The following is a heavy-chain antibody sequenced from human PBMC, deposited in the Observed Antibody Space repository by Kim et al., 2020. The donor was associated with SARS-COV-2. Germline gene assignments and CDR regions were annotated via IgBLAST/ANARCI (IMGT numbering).Heavy chain of an antibody. J-gene: IGHJ4*02. CDR3: GKDRPTGTTVDFDY. V-gene: IGHV3-23*01. D-gene: IGHD1-1*01. Sequence: AGYVKRRFTIARDNAKSTLYLQMNSLRAEDTAVYYCGKDRPTGTTVDFDYWGEGTLVPVSS.